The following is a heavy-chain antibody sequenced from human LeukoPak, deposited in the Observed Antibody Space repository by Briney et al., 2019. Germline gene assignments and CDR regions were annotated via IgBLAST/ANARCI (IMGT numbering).Heavy chain of an antibody. CDR1: GYSFTTHW. V-gene: IGHV5-51*01. CDR2: IYPGDSDT. Sequence: GVSLKISCKGSGYSFTTHWIGWVRQMPGKGLEWMGIIYPGDSDTRYSPSFQGQVTISADKSISTAYLQWSSLKASDSAMYYCASVVVVSPESAFDIWGQGTMVTVSS. CDR3: ASVVVVSPESAFDI. D-gene: IGHD3-22*01. J-gene: IGHJ3*02.